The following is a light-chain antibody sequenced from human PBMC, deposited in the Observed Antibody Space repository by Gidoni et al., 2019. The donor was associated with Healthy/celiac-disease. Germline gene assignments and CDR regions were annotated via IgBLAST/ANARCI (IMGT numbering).Light chain of an antibody. Sequence: QSALTQPASVSGSPGQSITISCTGTSSDVGGYNYVSWYQPHPGKAPKLMIYEVSNRPSGVSNRFSGSKSGNTASLTISGLQAEDEADYYCSSYTSSSTLCVFGTGTKVTVL. CDR1: SSDVGGYNY. V-gene: IGLV2-14*01. CDR2: EVS. J-gene: IGLJ1*01. CDR3: SSYTSSSTLCV.